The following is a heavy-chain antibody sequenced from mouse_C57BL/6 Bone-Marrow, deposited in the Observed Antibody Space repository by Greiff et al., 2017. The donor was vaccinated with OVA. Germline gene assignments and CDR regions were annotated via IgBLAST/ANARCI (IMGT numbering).Heavy chain of an antibody. CDR3: ARGDMDDYDVLFAY. D-gene: IGHD2-4*01. Sequence: DVKLMESVAELVRPGASVKLSCTASGFNIKNTYMHWVKQRPEQGLEWIGRIDPANGNTKYAPKFQGKATITADTSSNTAYLQLSSLTSEDTAIYYCARGDMDDYDVLFAYWGQGTLVTVSA. J-gene: IGHJ3*01. CDR2: IDPANGNT. V-gene: IGHV14-3*01. CDR1: GFNIKNTY.